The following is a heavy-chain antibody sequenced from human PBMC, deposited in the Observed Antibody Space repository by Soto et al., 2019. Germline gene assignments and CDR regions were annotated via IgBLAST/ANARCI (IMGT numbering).Heavy chain of an antibody. D-gene: IGHD6-6*01. CDR2: ISGSGGST. CDR1: AFTFSSYA. V-gene: IGHV3-23*01. Sequence: EVQLLESGGGLVQPGGSLRLSCAASAFTFSSYAMSWVRQAPGKGLEWVSAISGSGGSTYYADSVKGRFTISRDNSKNTLYLQMNSLRAEDTAVYYCAKVGMGSSSYSANYYYYGMDVWGQGTTVTVSS. J-gene: IGHJ6*02. CDR3: AKVGMGSSSYSANYYYYGMDV.